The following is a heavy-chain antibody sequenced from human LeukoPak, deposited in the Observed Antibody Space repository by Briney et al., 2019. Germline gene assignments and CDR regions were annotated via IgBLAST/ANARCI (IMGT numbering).Heavy chain of an antibody. Sequence: SVKVSCKASGGTFSSYAISWVRQAPGQGLEWMGGIIPIFGTANYAQKFQGRVTVTADESTSTAYMELSSLRSEDTAVYYCARSPYYDSSGYYHPNYYYYYMDVWGKGTTVTVSS. CDR2: IIPIFGTA. D-gene: IGHD3-22*01. V-gene: IGHV1-69*13. J-gene: IGHJ6*03. CDR3: ARSPYYDSSGYYHPNYYYYYMDV. CDR1: GGTFSSYA.